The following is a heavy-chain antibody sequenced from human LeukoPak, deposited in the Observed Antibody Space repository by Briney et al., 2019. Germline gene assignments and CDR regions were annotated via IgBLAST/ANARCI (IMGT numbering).Heavy chain of an antibody. D-gene: IGHD2-21*01. Sequence: ASVKVSCKASGYTFTSYDINWVRQATGQGLEWMGWMNPNSGNTGYAQKFQGRVTITRNTSISTAYMEPSSLRSEDTAVYYCARSGLAYCGGDCSRGDWFDPWGQGTLVTVSS. J-gene: IGHJ5*02. CDR2: MNPNSGNT. CDR1: GYTFTSYD. CDR3: ARSGLAYCGGDCSRGDWFDP. V-gene: IGHV1-8*03.